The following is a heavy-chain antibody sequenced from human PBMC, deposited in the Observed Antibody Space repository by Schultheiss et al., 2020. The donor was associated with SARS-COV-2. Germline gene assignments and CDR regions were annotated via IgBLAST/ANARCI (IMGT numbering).Heavy chain of an antibody. D-gene: IGHD3-10*01. CDR3: ASSKGYYGSGRQFDY. V-gene: IGHV4-34*01. CDR1: GGSFSGYY. CDR2: IYHSGST. J-gene: IGHJ4*02. Sequence: SETLSLTCAVYGGSFSGYYWSWIRQPPGKGLEWIGYIYHSGSTNYNPSLKSRVTISVDTSKNQFSLKLSSVTAADTAVYYCASSKGYYGSGRQFDYWGQGTLVTVSS.